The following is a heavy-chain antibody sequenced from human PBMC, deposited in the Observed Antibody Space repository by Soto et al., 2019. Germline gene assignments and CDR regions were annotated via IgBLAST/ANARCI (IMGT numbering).Heavy chain of an antibody. Sequence: GGSLRLSCTASGFTFTSYGMGWVRQAPGKGLQWVSTIRGDGGQTHYTDSVKGRFSISRDNSKNTVYLQMDSLRAEDTAMYFCARDVGLDSDDFFAYWDQGTQVTVSS. J-gene: IGHJ4*02. CDR2: IRGDGGQT. V-gene: IGHV3-23*01. CDR3: ARDVGLDSDDFFAY. CDR1: GFTFTSYG. D-gene: IGHD3-9*01.